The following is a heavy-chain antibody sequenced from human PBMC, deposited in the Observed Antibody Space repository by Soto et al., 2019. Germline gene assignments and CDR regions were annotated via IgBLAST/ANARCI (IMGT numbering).Heavy chain of an antibody. Sequence: QVQLVQSGAEVKKPGSSVKVSCKASGGTFSSYAISWVRQAPGQGLEWMGGILPIFGTANYAQKFQGRVTITADESTSPAYMELSSLRSEDTAVYYCARDKYCGGDCYFVYFDYWGQGTLVTVSS. CDR3: ARDKYCGGDCYFVYFDY. CDR1: GGTFSSYA. J-gene: IGHJ4*02. V-gene: IGHV1-69*12. D-gene: IGHD2-21*02. CDR2: ILPIFGTA.